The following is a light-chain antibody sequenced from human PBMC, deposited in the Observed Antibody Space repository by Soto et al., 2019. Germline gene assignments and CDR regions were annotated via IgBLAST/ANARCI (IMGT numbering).Light chain of an antibody. Sequence: EIVMTQSPATLSVSPWERATLSCRASQSVSSDLAWYQQKPGQAPRLVIYDIFTRATGVPTRISGSGSGTDFTLTISRLEPEDFAMYYCLHHGSSLWTFGQGTKVDIK. CDR1: QSVSSD. V-gene: IGKV3-20*01. CDR2: DIF. J-gene: IGKJ1*01. CDR3: LHHGSSLWT.